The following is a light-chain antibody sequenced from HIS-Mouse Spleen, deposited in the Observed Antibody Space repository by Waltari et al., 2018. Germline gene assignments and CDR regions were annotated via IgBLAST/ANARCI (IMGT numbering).Light chain of an antibody. CDR1: ALPKKY. CDR3: YSTDSSGNHRV. J-gene: IGLJ2*01. V-gene: IGLV3-10*01. Sequence: SYELTQPPSVSVSPGQTARITCSGDALPKKYAYWYQQKSGQAPVLVIYEDSKRPSGIPERVSGSSLGTMATLTISGAQVEDEADYYCYSTDSSGNHRVFGGGTKLTVL. CDR2: EDS.